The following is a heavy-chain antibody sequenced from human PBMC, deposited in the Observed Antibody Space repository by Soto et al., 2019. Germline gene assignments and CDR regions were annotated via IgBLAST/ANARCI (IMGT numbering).Heavy chain of an antibody. J-gene: IGHJ6*02. CDR3: APLSVSLSGPYGIHV. CDR1: GYSVTSSDYY. CDR2: MFYSGLT. V-gene: IGHV4-39*01. Sequence: SETLSLTCSVSGYSVTSSDYYWAWIRQPPGKGLEWIGSMFYSGLTYYDPSLKSRVTLSVDTSKNQFSVRLNSVTAADTAVYYCAPLSVSLSGPYGIHVWGQGTTVTVSS. D-gene: IGHD2-15*01.